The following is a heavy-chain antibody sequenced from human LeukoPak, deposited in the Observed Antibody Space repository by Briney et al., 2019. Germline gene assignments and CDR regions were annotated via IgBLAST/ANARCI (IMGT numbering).Heavy chain of an antibody. Sequence: PGRSLRLSCTASGFTFGDYAMSRVRQAPGKGLEWVGFIRSKTYGETTEYAASVKGSFTISRDDSKSIAYLQMNSLKTEDTGVYYCTRDHDFWSGYPSSFFDYWGQGTLVTVSS. D-gene: IGHD3-3*01. CDR2: IRSKTYGETT. V-gene: IGHV3-49*04. CDR1: GFTFGDYA. CDR3: TRDHDFWSGYPSSFFDY. J-gene: IGHJ4*02.